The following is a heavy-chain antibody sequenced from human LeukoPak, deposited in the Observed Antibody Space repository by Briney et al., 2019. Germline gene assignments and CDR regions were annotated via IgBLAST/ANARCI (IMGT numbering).Heavy chain of an antibody. D-gene: IGHD3-22*01. J-gene: IGHJ6*03. CDR2: IHPNSGGT. CDR1: GSTFTGYY. V-gene: IGHV1-2*02. CDR3: ARDSPDDSSGFNYYYYVDY. Sequence: ASVTVSCKSSGSTFTGYYMHWVRQATGQALEWMGWIHPNSGGTNYAQKFQGRLTMTRDTSISTAYMELHRLRSDDTSVYYCARDSPDDSSGFNYYYYVDYWGKGTMVTVSS.